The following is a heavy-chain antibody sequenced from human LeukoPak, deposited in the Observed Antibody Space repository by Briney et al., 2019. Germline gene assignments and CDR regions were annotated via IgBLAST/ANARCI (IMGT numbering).Heavy chain of an antibody. CDR1: GGTFSSYA. CDR3: ASPSYGDLYFDH. CDR2: IIPIFGTA. Sequence: GASVKVSCKASGGTFSSYAISWVRQAPGQGLEWMGGIIPIFGTASYAQKFQGRVTITADKSTSTAYMELSSLRSEDTAVYYCASPSYGDLYFDHWGQGTLVTVSS. V-gene: IGHV1-69*06. D-gene: IGHD4-17*01. J-gene: IGHJ4*02.